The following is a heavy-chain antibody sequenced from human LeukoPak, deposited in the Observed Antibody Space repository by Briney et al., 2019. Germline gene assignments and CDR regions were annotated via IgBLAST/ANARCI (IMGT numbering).Heavy chain of an antibody. CDR2: IGGRGGST. Sequence: GGSLRLSCAASGFRFSDFTMTWVRQAPGKGPEWVSAIGGRGGSTYYADSLGGRFTISRDNSKDMVYLQMNSLKVEDTATYYCGKEGGAWGEGTKVTVSS. D-gene: IGHD3-16*01. CDR1: GFRFSDFT. V-gene: IGHV3-23*01. J-gene: IGHJ5*02. CDR3: GKEGGA.